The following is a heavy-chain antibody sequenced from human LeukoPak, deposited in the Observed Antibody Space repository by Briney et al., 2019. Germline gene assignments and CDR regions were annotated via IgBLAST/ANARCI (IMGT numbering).Heavy chain of an antibody. Sequence: SVKVSCKASGGTFSSYAISWARQAPGQGLEWMGGIIPIIGTANYAQKFQGRVTITADESTSTAYMELSSLRSEDTAVYYCAAGIVVVTAIGAFDIWGQGTMVTVSS. CDR2: IIPIIGTA. D-gene: IGHD2-21*02. J-gene: IGHJ3*02. CDR1: GGTFSSYA. CDR3: AAGIVVVTAIGAFDI. V-gene: IGHV1-69*13.